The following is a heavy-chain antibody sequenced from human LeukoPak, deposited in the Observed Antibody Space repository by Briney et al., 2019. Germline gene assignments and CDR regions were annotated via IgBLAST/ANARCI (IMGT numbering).Heavy chain of an antibody. CDR3: AREGKSTIFGVVIENPYYGMDV. Sequence: AGGSLRLSCAASGFTFSSYSMNWVRQAPGKGLEWVSYISSSSSTIYYADSVKGRFTISRDNAKNSLYLQMNSLRDEDTAVYYCAREGKSTIFGVVIENPYYGMDVWGQGTTVTVSS. CDR1: GFTFSSYS. J-gene: IGHJ6*02. V-gene: IGHV3-48*02. CDR2: ISSSSSTI. D-gene: IGHD3-3*01.